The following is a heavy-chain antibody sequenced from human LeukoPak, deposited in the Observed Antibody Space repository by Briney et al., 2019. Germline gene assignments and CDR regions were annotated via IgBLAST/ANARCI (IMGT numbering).Heavy chain of an antibody. CDR2: ISSSSYI. V-gene: IGHV3-21*01. D-gene: IGHD6-6*01. CDR3: ARYLYHAYSSSSHIDY. CDR1: GFTFSSYS. Sequence: GGSLRLSCAASGFTFSSYSMNWVRQAPGKGLEWVSSISSSSYIYYADPVKGRFTISRDNAKNSLYLQMNSLRAEDTAVYYCARYLYHAYSSSSHIDYWGQGTLVTVSS. J-gene: IGHJ4*02.